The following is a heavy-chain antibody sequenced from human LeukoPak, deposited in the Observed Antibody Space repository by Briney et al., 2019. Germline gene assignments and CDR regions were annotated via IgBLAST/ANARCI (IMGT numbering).Heavy chain of an antibody. Sequence: GASVKVSCKASGYTFISYGISWVRQAPGQGLEWMGWISAYNGNTNYAQKFQGRVTMTTDTSTYTAYMELRSLGSDDTAVYYCARDKIYGGLSSEYWGQGTLVTVSS. J-gene: IGHJ4*02. CDR2: ISAYNGNT. CDR1: GYTFISYG. D-gene: IGHD4/OR15-4a*01. V-gene: IGHV1-18*01. CDR3: ARDKIYGGLSSEY.